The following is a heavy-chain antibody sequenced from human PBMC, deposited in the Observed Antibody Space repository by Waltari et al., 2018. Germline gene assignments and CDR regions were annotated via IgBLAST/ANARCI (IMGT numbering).Heavy chain of an antibody. Sequence: QVQLQQWGAGLLKPSETLSLTCAVYGGSFSGYYWSWIRQPPGQGLEWIGEINQSVSTNYNQSRKRRGPISVDTSKNQFSLKLSSVTAADTAVYYCARGLVLRYFDWSIPFDYWGQGTLVTVSS. CDR3: ARGLVLRYFDWSIPFDY. CDR2: INQSVST. CDR1: GGSFSGYY. D-gene: IGHD3-9*01. J-gene: IGHJ4*02. V-gene: IGHV4-34*01.